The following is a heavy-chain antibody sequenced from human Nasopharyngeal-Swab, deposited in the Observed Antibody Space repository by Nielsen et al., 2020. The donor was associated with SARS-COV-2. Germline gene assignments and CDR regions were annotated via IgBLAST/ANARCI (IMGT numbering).Heavy chain of an antibody. CDR1: GYTFTGYY. Sequence: ASVKVSCKASGYTFTGYYMHWVRQAPGQGLEWMGWINPNSGGTNYAQKFQGWVTTTRDTSISTAYMELSRLRSDDTAVYYCARSEGYCSGGSCLGGYGMDVWGQGTTVTVSS. J-gene: IGHJ6*02. V-gene: IGHV1-2*04. CDR2: INPNSGGT. D-gene: IGHD2-15*01. CDR3: ARSEGYCSGGSCLGGYGMDV.